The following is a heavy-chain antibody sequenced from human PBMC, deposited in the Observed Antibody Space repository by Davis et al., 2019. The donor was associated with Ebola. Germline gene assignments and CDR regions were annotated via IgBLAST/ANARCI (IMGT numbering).Heavy chain of an antibody. D-gene: IGHD3-16*01. CDR2: ISGSGRT. Sequence: PSETLSLTCTFSDGSISTHYWNWFRQPPGKGLEWIGFISGSGRTSYNPSLKSRITISADTSKNQFSLNLSSVTAADTAVYFCARFGHAAYWGQGTLVTVSS. CDR3: ARFGHAAY. V-gene: IGHV4-59*11. J-gene: IGHJ4*02. CDR1: DGSISTHY.